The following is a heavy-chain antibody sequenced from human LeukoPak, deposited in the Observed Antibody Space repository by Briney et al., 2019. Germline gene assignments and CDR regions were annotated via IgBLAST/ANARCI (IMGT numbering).Heavy chain of an antibody. CDR2: ISAYNGNT. Sequence: ASVKVSCKASGYTFTSYGISWVRQAPGQGLEWMGWISAYNGNTNYAQKLQGRVAMTTDTSTSTAYMELRSLRSDDTAVYYCARDIVVVVAATPRYYYYGMDAWGQGTTVTVSS. CDR3: ARDIVVVVAATPRYYYYGMDA. V-gene: IGHV1-18*01. J-gene: IGHJ6*02. D-gene: IGHD2-15*01. CDR1: GYTFTSYG.